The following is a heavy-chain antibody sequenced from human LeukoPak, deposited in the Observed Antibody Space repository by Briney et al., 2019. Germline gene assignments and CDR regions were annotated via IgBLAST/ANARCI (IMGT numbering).Heavy chain of an antibody. J-gene: IGHJ4*02. CDR2: ISSSSTYL. V-gene: IGHV3-21*01. CDR3: TRDPGRCTSTSCYPDY. D-gene: IGHD2-2*01. CDR1: GFTFSSYA. Sequence: PGGSLRLSCAASGFTFSSYAMSWVRQAPGKGLEWVSSISSSSTYLYYADSVKGRFTISRDNAKNSMYLQMNSLRAEDTAVYYCTRDPGRCTSTSCYPDYWGQGTLVTVSS.